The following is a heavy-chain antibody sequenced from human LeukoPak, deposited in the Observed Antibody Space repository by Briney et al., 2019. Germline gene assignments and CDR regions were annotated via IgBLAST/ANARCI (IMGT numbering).Heavy chain of an antibody. CDR3: APTAEAYTSWWKV. J-gene: IGHJ4*02. Sequence: ASVKVSCKASGYKFTDDYMHWVRQAPGQGLEFMGWINPDSGFTNYAQKFKGRVTMTRDTSISTAYLEVRSLTSNDTAVYYCAPTAEAYTSWWKVWGQGTLVTVSS. CDR1: GYKFTDDY. CDR2: INPDSGFT. D-gene: IGHD3-16*01. V-gene: IGHV1-2*02.